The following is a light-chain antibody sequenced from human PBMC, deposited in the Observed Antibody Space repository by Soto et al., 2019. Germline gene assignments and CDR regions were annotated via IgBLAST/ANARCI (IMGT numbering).Light chain of an antibody. CDR3: QQYDNRLT. J-gene: IGKJ4*01. V-gene: IGKV1-33*01. CDR1: QDIKNY. Sequence: DIQMTQSPSSLSATVGDRVTITCQASQDIKNYLNWYQQKPGKVPRLLIYDASNLERGVPLRFSGSGSGTDFTFTISSLQPEDVGTYYCQQYDNRLTFGGGTKVEIK. CDR2: DAS.